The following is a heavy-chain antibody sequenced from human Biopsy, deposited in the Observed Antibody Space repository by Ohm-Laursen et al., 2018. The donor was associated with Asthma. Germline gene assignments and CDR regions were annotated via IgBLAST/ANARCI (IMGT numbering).Heavy chain of an antibody. V-gene: IGHV4-34*01. J-gene: IGHJ6*02. CDR2: IPQGGAT. D-gene: IGHD2-8*01. CDR1: RGPFRGYV. Sequence: SETLSLTCALNRGPFRGYVWAWIRQPPGKGLEWIGEIPQGGATTVNPSLKSRVTISMDSSKSQLYLSLRSLTAEDTAVYYCASGPQWSGLDIWGQGTTVTVSS. CDR3: ASGPQWSGLDI.